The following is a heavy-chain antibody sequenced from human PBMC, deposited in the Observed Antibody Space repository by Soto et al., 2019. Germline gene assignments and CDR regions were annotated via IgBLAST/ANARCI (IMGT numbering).Heavy chain of an antibody. CDR3: ARLTSDITIFGVVIGEYYYYYGMDV. Sequence: QVQLVQSGAEVKKPGASVKVSCKASGYTFSSYGISWVRQAPGQGLEWMGWISAYNGNTNYAQKLQGRVTMTTDTSTSTAYMELRSLISDDTAVYYCARLTSDITIFGVVIGEYYYYYGMDVWGQGTTVTVSS. CDR1: GYTFSSYG. D-gene: IGHD3-3*01. J-gene: IGHJ6*02. V-gene: IGHV1-18*01. CDR2: ISAYNGNT.